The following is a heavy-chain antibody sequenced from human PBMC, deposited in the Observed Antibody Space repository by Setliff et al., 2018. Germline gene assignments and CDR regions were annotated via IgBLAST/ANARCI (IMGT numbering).Heavy chain of an antibody. Sequence: SETLSLTCTVSGASINSHYWSWIRQPPGKGLEWIGLFFYSGDSRYSPSLESRVTMSVDTSKNQFSLELTSVTAADTAVYYCARMSGFLYLDVWGNGTTVTVSS. CDR2: FFYSGDS. CDR3: ARMSGFLYLDV. D-gene: IGHD3-3*01. J-gene: IGHJ6*03. V-gene: IGHV4-59*08. CDR1: GASINSHY.